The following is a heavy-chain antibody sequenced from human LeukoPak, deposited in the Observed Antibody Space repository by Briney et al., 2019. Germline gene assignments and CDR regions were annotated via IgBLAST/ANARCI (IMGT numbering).Heavy chain of an antibody. J-gene: IGHJ6*03. Sequence: GGSLRLSCAASGFTFSSYGMSWVRQAPGKGLEWVSAISGSGGSTYYADSVKGRFTISRDNSKNTLYLQMNSLRAEDTAVYYCAKELLWFGELGYYMDVWGKGTTVTVSS. CDR1: GFTFSSYG. CDR2: ISGSGGST. V-gene: IGHV3-23*01. CDR3: AKELLWFGELGYYMDV. D-gene: IGHD3-10*01.